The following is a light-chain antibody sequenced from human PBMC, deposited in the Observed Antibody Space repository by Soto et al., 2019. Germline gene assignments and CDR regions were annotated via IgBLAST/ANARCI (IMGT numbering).Light chain of an antibody. CDR2: LNSDGSH. Sequence: QPVLTQSPSASASLGASVKLTCTLSSGHSSYAIAWHQQQPEKGPRYLMKLNSDGSHSKGDGIPDRFSGSSSGAERYLTISRLPEEDEADYYCQTWGTGPWVFGGGTKLTVL. CDR1: SGHSSYA. V-gene: IGLV4-69*01. J-gene: IGLJ3*02. CDR3: QTWGTGPWV.